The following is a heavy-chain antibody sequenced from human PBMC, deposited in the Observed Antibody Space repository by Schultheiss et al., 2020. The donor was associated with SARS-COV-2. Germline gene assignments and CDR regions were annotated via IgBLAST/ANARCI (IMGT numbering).Heavy chain of an antibody. V-gene: IGHV1-69*13. Sequence: SVKVSCKASGYTFTSYAMHWVRQAPGQRLEWMGGIIPIFGTANYAQKFQGRVTITADESTSTAYMELSSLRSEDTAVYYCARGITMVRGVHYGMDVWGQGTTVTVSS. CDR3: ARGITMVRGVHYGMDV. D-gene: IGHD3-10*01. CDR1: GYTFTSYA. CDR2: IIPIFGTA. J-gene: IGHJ6*02.